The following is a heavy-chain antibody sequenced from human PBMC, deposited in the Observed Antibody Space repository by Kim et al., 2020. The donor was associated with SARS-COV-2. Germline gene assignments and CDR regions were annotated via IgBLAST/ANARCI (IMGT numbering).Heavy chain of an antibody. D-gene: IGHD1-26*01. CDR3: AKDMGATMPTAEMDY. V-gene: IGHV3-43D*03. J-gene: IGHJ4*02. Sequence: DSLKGRFTNSRDNSKNSLYLQMNSLRAEDTALYYCAKDMGATMPTAEMDYWGQGTLVTVSS.